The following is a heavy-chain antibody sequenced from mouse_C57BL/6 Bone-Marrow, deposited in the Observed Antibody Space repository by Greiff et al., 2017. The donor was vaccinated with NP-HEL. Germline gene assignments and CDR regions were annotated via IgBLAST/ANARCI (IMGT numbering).Heavy chain of an antibody. D-gene: IGHD2-1*01. CDR3: ARGIIYYGNYDYAMDD. V-gene: IGHV1-69*01. CDR1: GYTFTSYW. CDR2: IYPSDSYT. Sequence: VQLQQPGAELVMPGASVKLSCKASGYTFTSYWMHWVKQRPGQGLEWIGEIYPSDSYTNYNQTFKGKSTLTVDKSSSTAYMQLSSLTSEDSAVYYGARGIIYYGNYDYAMDDWGQGTAVTVSS. J-gene: IGHJ4*01.